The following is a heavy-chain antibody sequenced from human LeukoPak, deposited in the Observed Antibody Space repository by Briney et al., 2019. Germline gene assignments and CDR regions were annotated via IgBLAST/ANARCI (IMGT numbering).Heavy chain of an antibody. Sequence: SGGSLRLSCAASGFTFSTYWMYWVRQAPGKGLEWVTNIKQDGSHKYYVDSVKGRFTISRDNAKNSLYLQMNSLRVEDTAVYYCVREEGYWGQGTLVTVSS. CDR1: GFTFSTYW. J-gene: IGHJ4*02. CDR3: VREEGY. CDR2: IKQDGSHK. V-gene: IGHV3-7*01.